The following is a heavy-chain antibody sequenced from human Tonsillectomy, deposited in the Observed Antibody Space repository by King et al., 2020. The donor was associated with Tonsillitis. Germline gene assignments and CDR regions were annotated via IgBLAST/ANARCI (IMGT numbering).Heavy chain of an antibody. V-gene: IGHV4-59*01. Sequence: VQLQESGPGLVKPSETLSLTCTVSGGSISSYYWSWIRQPPGKGLEWIGYIYYSGSTNYNPSLKSRVTISVDTSKNQFSLKLSAVTAADTAVYYCARECGDYFDYWGQGPLVTVSS. CDR3: ARECGDYFDY. CDR2: IYYSGST. J-gene: IGHJ4*02. CDR1: GGSISSYY. D-gene: IGHD1-26*01.